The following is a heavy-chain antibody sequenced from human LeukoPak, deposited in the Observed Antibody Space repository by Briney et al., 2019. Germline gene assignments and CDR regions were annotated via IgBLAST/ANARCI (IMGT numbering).Heavy chain of an antibody. CDR2: IYYSGSS. CDR3: ARRGITMVRGPFNWFDP. Sequence: SETLSLTCAVYGGSFSGYYWSWIRQPPGKGLEWIGYIYYSGSSYYNPSLKSRVTISVDTSKNQFSLKLSSVTAADTAVYYCARRGITMVRGPFNWFDPWGQGTLVTVSS. CDR1: GGSFSGYY. D-gene: IGHD3-10*01. J-gene: IGHJ5*02. V-gene: IGHV4-30-4*08.